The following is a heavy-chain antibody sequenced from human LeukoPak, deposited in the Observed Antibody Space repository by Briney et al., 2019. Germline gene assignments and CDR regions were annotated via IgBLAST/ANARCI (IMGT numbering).Heavy chain of an antibody. Sequence: GGSLRLSCAASGFTFSNYDMHWVRQAPGKGLEWVSAISSSSSYIYYADSIKGRFTISRDNAENSLYLQMNSLRAVDTAVYFCARGEEKATITALDSWGQGTLVTISS. CDR3: ARGEEKATITALDS. J-gene: IGHJ4*02. CDR2: ISSSSSYI. CDR1: GFTFSNYD. D-gene: IGHD5-24*01. V-gene: IGHV3-21*01.